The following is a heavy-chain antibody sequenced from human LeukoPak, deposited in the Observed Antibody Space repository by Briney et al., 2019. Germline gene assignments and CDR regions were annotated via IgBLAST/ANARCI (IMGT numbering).Heavy chain of an antibody. CDR3: ARHGGGTPYYGMDV. V-gene: IGHV5-51*01. J-gene: IGHJ6*02. Sequence: HGESLKISCKDSGYSFSSYWIAWVRQMPGKGLEYIGIIYPGDSDIRYSPSFQGQVTISVDKFITTAYLQWSSLKASDTALYYCARHGGGTPYYGMDVWGQGTTVTVSS. CDR1: GYSFSSYW. D-gene: IGHD6-25*01. CDR2: IYPGDSDI.